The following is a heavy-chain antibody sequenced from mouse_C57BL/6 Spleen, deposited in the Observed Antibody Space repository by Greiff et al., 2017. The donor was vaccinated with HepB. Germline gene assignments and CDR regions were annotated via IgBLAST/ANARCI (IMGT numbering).Heavy chain of an antibody. Sequence: VKLVESGPGLVAPSQSLSITCTVSGFSLTSYAISWVRQPPGKGLEWLGVIWTGGGTNYNSALKSRLSISKDNSKSQVFLKMNSLQTDDTARYYCARNYGYDEGYYFDYWGQGTTLTVSS. CDR3: ARNYGYDEGYYFDY. CDR2: IWTGGGT. D-gene: IGHD2-2*01. V-gene: IGHV2-9-1*01. CDR1: GFSLTSYA. J-gene: IGHJ2*01.